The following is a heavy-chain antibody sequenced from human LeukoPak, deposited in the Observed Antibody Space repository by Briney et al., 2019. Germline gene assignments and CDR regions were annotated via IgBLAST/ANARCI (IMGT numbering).Heavy chain of an antibody. J-gene: IGHJ5*02. CDR1: GFNLNSYM. Sequence: GGSLRLSCAASGFNLNSYMLNWVRQAPGKGLEWVSSISSTGGYIYYADSVKGRFTISRDNPGNVMYLQMDSLRAEDTAVYYCTRVAQSGPTGWFDPWGQGTLVTVSS. CDR2: ISSTGGYI. D-gene: IGHD1-1*01. V-gene: IGHV3-21*01. CDR3: TRVAQSGPTGWFDP.